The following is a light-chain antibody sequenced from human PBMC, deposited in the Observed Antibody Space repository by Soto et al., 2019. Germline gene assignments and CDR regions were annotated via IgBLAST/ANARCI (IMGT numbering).Light chain of an antibody. CDR2: GNI. CDR3: QSYDVSLTAYV. Sequence: QPVLTQPPSVSGAPGQRVTFSCTGSSSNIGAGYDVHWYQQFPGTAPKLLISGNINRPSGIPDRFSGSKSGTSASLAITGLQTEDEADYYCQSYDVSLTAYVFGTGTKLTVL. V-gene: IGLV1-40*01. CDR1: SSNIGAGYD. J-gene: IGLJ1*01.